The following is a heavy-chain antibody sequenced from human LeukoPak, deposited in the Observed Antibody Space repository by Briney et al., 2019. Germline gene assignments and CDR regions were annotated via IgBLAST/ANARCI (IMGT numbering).Heavy chain of an antibody. D-gene: IGHD2-2*01. V-gene: IGHV3-30*03. Sequence: GTSLRLSCAASGFTFSSYGMHWVRQAPGKGLEWVAVLSYDGNYKYYADSVKGRFAISRDNSENTLYLQMNSRRAEDTAVYYCARYAEYAFSTPCYWGQGTLVTVSA. J-gene: IGHJ4*02. CDR2: LSYDGNYK. CDR1: GFTFSSYG. CDR3: ARYAEYAFSTPCY.